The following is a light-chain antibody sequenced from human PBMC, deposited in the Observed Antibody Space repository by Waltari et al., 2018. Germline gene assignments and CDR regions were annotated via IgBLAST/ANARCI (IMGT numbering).Light chain of an antibody. CDR2: ADD. Sequence: NLILTQPHSMSESPGKTVTISCTGSNGYIATNYVQWYQQRPGRAPTTVIYADDQRPSGVPDRFSGSIDSSSNSASLTISGLTTEDEADYYCQSYDSTTVIFGGGTKLTVL. CDR1: NGYIATNY. CDR3: QSYDSTTVI. J-gene: IGLJ2*01. V-gene: IGLV6-57*02.